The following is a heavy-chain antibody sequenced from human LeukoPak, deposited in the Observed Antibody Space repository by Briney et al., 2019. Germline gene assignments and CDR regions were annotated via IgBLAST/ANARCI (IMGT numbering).Heavy chain of an antibody. CDR1: GYTFTSYY. V-gene: IGHV1-46*01. J-gene: IGHJ5*02. CDR3: AREGVVPAKGNWFDP. D-gene: IGHD2-2*01. CDR2: INPSGGST. Sequence: GASVKVSCKASGYTFTSYYMHWVRQAPGQGLEWMGIINPSGGSTSYAQKFQGRVTMTRDMSTSTVYMELSSLRSEDTAVYYCAREGVVPAKGNWFDPWGQGTLVTVSS.